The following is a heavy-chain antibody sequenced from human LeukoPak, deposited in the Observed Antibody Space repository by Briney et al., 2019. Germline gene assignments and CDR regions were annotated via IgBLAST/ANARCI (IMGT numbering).Heavy chain of an antibody. J-gene: IGHJ6*03. Sequence: ASVKVSCKASGYTFTGYYMHWVRQAPGQGLEWMGWINPNSGGTNYAQKFQGRVTMTRDTSISTAYMELSRLRSDDTAVYYCATLCCGSYYMDVWGKGTTVAVTS. CDR3: ATLCCGSYYMDV. D-gene: IGHD2-15*01. CDR2: INPNSGGT. CDR1: GYTFTGYY. V-gene: IGHV1-2*02.